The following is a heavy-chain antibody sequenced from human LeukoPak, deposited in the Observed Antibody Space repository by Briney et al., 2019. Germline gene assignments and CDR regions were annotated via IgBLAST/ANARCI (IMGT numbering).Heavy chain of an antibody. CDR1: GFTFSSYA. D-gene: IGHD6-13*01. Sequence: GGSLRLSCAASGFTFSSYAMHWVRQAPGKGLEWVAVISYDGSNKYYADSVKGRFTISRDNSKNTLYLQMNSLRAEDAAVYYCARARIAAAGTGWFDPWGQGTLVTVSS. CDR3: ARARIAAAGTGWFDP. CDR2: ISYDGSNK. V-gene: IGHV3-30*04. J-gene: IGHJ5*02.